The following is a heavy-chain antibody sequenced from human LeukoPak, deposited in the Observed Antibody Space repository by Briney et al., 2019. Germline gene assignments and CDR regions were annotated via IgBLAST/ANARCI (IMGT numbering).Heavy chain of an antibody. J-gene: IGHJ4*02. CDR1: GFTFSSYW. CDR2: IRQDGSEK. D-gene: IGHD1-26*01. V-gene: IGHV3-7*01. CDR3: ARAGLVGATGTKY. Sequence: GGSLRLSCAASGFTFSSYWMSWVRQAPGKGLEWVSNIRQDGSEKYYVDSVKGRFTISTDNAKNSLYLQMNSLRAEDTAVYYCARAGLVGATGTKYWGQGTLVTVSS.